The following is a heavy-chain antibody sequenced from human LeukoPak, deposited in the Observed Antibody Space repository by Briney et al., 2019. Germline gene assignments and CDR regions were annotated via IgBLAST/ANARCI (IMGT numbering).Heavy chain of an antibody. CDR2: ISSDGNNK. Sequence: GGSLRLSCAASRFAFSTFGMHWVHQAPGKGLEWVAVISSDGNNKYYSDSVRGRFTISRDNSKDTLYLQMSSLSIEDTAVYYCRAATKYLDYYYDYWGLGTLVTVSS. CDR3: RAATKYLDYYYDY. J-gene: IGHJ4*02. D-gene: IGHD3-22*01. V-gene: IGHV3-30*03. CDR1: RFAFSTFG.